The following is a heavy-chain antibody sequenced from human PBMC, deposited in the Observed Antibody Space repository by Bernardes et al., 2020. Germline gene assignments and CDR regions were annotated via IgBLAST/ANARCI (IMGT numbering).Heavy chain of an antibody. J-gene: IGHJ4*02. CDR1: GFTFSSYW. D-gene: IGHD3-10*01. Sequence: GSLRLSCAASGFTFSSYWMSWVRQAPGKGLEWVANIKQDGSEKYYVDSVKGRFTISRDNAKNSLYLQMNSLRAEDTAVYYCARDWTDGYGSGSALDYWGQGTLVTVSS. CDR2: IKQDGSEK. CDR3: ARDWTDGYGSGSALDY. V-gene: IGHV3-7*03.